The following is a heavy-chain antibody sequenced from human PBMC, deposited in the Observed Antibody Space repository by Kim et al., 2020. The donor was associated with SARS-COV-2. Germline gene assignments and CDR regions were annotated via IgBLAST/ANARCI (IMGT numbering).Heavy chain of an antibody. CDR1: EFAFISYW. Sequence: GGSLRLSCAASEFAFISYWMYWVRQAPGKGLEWVATIQPNGSATYYVDSVRGRFTISRDNAKKSLSLQMNSLRAEDTAVYYCAKLVLPAALHFYGLDVWGQGTTVTVSS. V-gene: IGHV3-7*03. CDR3: AKLVLPAALHFYGLDV. D-gene: IGHD2-2*01. CDR2: IQPNGSAT. J-gene: IGHJ6*02.